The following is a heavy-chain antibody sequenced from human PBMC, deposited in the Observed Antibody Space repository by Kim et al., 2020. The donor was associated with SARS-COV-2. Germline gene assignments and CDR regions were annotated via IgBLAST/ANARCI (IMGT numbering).Heavy chain of an antibody. V-gene: IGHV3-7*01. CDR2: IKQDGSEK. CDR3: ARGEGTAGAFDY. J-gene: IGHJ4*02. D-gene: IGHD6-13*01. Sequence: GGSLRLSCAVFGFTFSSYWMSWVRQAPGKGLEWVANIKQDGSEKYYVDSVKGRFTISRDNAKNSLYLQMNSLRAEDTAVYYWARGEGTAGAFDYWGQGTLVTVSS. CDR1: GFTFSSYW.